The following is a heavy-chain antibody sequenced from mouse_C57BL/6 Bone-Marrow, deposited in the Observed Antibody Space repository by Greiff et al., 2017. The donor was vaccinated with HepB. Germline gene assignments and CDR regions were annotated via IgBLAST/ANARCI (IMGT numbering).Heavy chain of an antibody. V-gene: IGHV14-4*01. CDR1: GFNIKDDY. CDR2: IDPENGDT. D-gene: IGHD1-1*01. Sequence: EVQLVESGAELVRPGASVKLSCTASGFNIKDDYMHWVKQRPEQGLEWIGWIDPENGDTEYASKFQGKATITADTSSNTAYLQLSSLTSEDTAVYYCTPITTSDYWGQGTTLTVSS. J-gene: IGHJ2*01. CDR3: TPITTSDY.